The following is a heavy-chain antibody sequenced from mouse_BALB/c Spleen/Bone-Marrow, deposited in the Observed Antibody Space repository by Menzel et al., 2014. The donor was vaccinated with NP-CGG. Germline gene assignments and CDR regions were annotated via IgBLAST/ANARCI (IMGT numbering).Heavy chain of an antibody. CDR2: IYPGNSDT. Sequence: VQLQQSGTVPARPGASVKMSCKASGYSFTSYWMHWVKQRPGQGLEWIGAIYPGNSDTSYNQKFKGKAKLTAVTSASTAYMELSSLTNEDSAVYYCTRGAYYDYSYYAMDYWGQGTSVTVSS. CDR1: GYSFTSYW. J-gene: IGHJ4*01. CDR3: TRGAYYDYSYYAMDY. V-gene: IGHV1-5*01. D-gene: IGHD2-4*01.